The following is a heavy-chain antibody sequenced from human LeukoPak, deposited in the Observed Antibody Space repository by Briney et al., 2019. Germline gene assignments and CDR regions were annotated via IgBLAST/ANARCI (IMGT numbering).Heavy chain of an antibody. D-gene: IGHD3-22*01. CDR1: GFTFSSSW. CDR3: AKDGIVVSYFDY. CDR2: IKSDVTTT. J-gene: IGHJ4*02. Sequence: GGSLRLSCAASGFTFSSSWMHWVRQAPGKGLVWVSRIKSDVTTTGYADSVKGRFTISRDNAKNTLYLQMNSLRAEDTAMYYCAKDGIVVSYFDYWGQGTLVTVSS. V-gene: IGHV3-74*01.